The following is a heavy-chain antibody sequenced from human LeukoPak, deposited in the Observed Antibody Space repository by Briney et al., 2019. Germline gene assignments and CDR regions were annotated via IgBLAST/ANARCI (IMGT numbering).Heavy chain of an antibody. CDR2: IYPSDSNT. D-gene: IGHD5-12*01. J-gene: IGHJ5*02. CDR3: ARGNVANWFGP. Sequence: GESLKISCKGSGYTFIGYWIVWVRHMPGKGLEWMGIIYPSDSNTRYNPSFEGQVTISADKSISTTYLHWSGLKASDSATYYCARGNVANWFGPWGQGTLVTVSS. V-gene: IGHV5-51*01. CDR1: GYTFIGYW.